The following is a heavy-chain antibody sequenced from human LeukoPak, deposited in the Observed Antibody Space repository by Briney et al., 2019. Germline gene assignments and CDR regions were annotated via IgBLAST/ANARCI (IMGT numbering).Heavy chain of an antibody. V-gene: IGHV3-20*04. D-gene: IGHD6-13*01. J-gene: IGHJ4*02. CDR1: GFTFDDYG. CDR3: ANFIAAAGNFDY. Sequence: PGGSLRLSCAASGFTFDDYGMSWVRQAPGKGLEWVSGINWNGGSTGYADSVKGRFTISRDNSKNTLYLQMNSLRAEDTAVYYCANFIAAAGNFDYWGQGTLVTVSS. CDR2: INWNGGST.